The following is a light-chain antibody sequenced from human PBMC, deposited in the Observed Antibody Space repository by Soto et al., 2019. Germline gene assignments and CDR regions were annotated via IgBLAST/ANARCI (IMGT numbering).Light chain of an antibody. J-gene: IGLJ1*01. Sequence: QSVLTQPPSVSAAPEPKVTISCSGSSSNIGGNSVSWYQQLPGTAPKLLIYDDNKRPSGIPDRFSGSKSGTSATLGITGFQTGDEADYYCGSWDSSLSAYVFGTGTKVTVL. CDR2: DDN. CDR1: SSNIGGNS. V-gene: IGLV1-51*01. CDR3: GSWDSSLSAYV.